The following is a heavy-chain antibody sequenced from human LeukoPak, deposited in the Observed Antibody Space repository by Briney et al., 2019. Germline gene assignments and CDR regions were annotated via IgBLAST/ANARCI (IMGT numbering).Heavy chain of an antibody. Sequence: QPGGSLRLSCAASGFTFSSYEMNWVRQAPGKGLEWVSYISSSGSTIYYADSVKGRFTISRDNAKNSLYLQMNSLRAEDTAVYYCARDGSGYPYYYYYYGMDVWGQGTTVTVSS. V-gene: IGHV3-48*03. D-gene: IGHD5-12*01. CDR2: ISSSGSTI. CDR3: ARDGSGYPYYYYYYGMDV. J-gene: IGHJ6*02. CDR1: GFTFSSYE.